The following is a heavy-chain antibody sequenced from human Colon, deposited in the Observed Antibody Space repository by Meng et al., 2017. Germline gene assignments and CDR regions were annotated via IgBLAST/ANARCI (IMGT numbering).Heavy chain of an antibody. CDR3: GEITSDY. D-gene: IGHD3-10*01. Sequence: EVYLVESGGGLVQPGGSLRLSCAASGFTFSSSWMHWVRQAPGKGLVWISHINSDGSFTTYADSVKGRFTISRDNAKNTLFLQMNSLRAEDTAVYYCGEITSDYWGQGALVTVSS. V-gene: IGHV3-74*01. J-gene: IGHJ4*02. CDR1: GFTFSSSW. CDR2: INSDGSFT.